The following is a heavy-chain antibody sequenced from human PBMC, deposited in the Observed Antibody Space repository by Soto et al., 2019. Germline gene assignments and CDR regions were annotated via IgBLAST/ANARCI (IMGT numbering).Heavy chain of an antibody. CDR2: IYYSGST. V-gene: IGHV4-31*03. D-gene: IGHD3-3*01. CDR3: ARGSGSVLRFLEWLPFDP. CDR1: GGSISSGGYY. Sequence: SETLSLTCTVSGGSISSGGYYWSWIRQHPGKGLEWIGYIYYSGSTYYNPSLKSRATISVDTSKNQFSLKLSSVTAADTAVYYCARGSGSVLRFLEWLPFDPWGQGTLVTVPQ. J-gene: IGHJ5*02.